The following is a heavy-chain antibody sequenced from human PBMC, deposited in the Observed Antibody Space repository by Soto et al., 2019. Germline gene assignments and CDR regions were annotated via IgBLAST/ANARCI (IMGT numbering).Heavy chain of an antibody. J-gene: IGHJ4*02. Sequence: GSLRLSCAASGFTFSSYAMSWVRQAPGKGLEWVSAISGSGGSTYYADSVKGRFTISRDNSKNTLYLQMNSLRAEDTAVYYCAKDRAMVKYFDYWGQGTLVTVSS. CDR1: GFTFSSYA. D-gene: IGHD5-18*01. CDR2: ISGSGGST. V-gene: IGHV3-23*01. CDR3: AKDRAMVKYFDY.